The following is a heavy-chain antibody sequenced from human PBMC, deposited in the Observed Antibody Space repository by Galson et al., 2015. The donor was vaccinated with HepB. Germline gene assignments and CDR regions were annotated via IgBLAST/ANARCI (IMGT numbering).Heavy chain of an antibody. CDR3: AKDFFLRPQEGYAFDI. CDR1: GFTFSSYA. Sequence: LRLSCAASGFTFSSYAMHWVRQAPGKGLEWVAVISHDGSNKYYADSVKGRFTISRDNSKNTLYLQMNSLRAEDTAVYYCAKDFFLRPQEGYAFDIWGQGTMVTVSS. V-gene: IGHV3-30*04. CDR2: ISHDGSNK. J-gene: IGHJ3*02. D-gene: IGHD3-3*01.